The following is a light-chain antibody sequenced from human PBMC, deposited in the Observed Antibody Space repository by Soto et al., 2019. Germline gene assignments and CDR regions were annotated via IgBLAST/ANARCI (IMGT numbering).Light chain of an antibody. CDR1: QSISSW. CDR2: DAS. J-gene: IGKJ5*01. Sequence: DIHMTQSPSTLSASLGDRVTITSRASQSISSWLAWYQQKPGKAPKLLIYDASSLESGVPSRFSGSGSGTEFTLTISSLEPEDFAVYYCQQRSNWPPTFGQGTRLEI. V-gene: IGKV1-5*01. CDR3: QQRSNWPPT.